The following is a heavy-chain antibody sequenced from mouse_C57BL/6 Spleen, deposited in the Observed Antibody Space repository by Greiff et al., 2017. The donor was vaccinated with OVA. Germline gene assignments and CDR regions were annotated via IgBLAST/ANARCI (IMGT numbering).Heavy chain of an antibody. J-gene: IGHJ1*01. D-gene: IGHD1-1*01. CDR2: IDPETGGT. Sequence: QVQLKESGAELVRPGASVTLSCKASGYTFTDYEMHWVKQTPVHGLEWIGAIDPETGGTAYNQKFKGKAILTADKSSSTAYMELRSLTSYDSAVSYCTRYGSSYWYFAVWGPGTTVTVSS. CDR1: GYTFTDYE. V-gene: IGHV1-15*01. CDR3: TRYGSSYWYFAV.